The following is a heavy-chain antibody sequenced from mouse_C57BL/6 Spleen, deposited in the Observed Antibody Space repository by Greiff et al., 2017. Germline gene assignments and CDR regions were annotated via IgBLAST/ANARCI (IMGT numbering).Heavy chain of an antibody. D-gene: IGHD2-4*01. CDR1: GYAFSSSW. V-gene: IGHV1-82*01. CDR3: ARSGYDYGAWFAY. Sequence: VQLQQSGPELVKPGASVKISCKASGYAFSSSWMNWVKQRPGKGLEWIGRIYPGDGDTNYNGKFKGKATLTADKSSSTAYMQLSSLTSEDSAVYFCARSGYDYGAWFAYWGQGTLVTVSA. J-gene: IGHJ3*01. CDR2: IYPGDGDT.